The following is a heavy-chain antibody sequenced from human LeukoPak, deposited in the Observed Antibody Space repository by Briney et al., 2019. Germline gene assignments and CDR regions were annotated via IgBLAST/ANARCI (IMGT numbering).Heavy chain of an antibody. V-gene: IGHV3-66*01. Sequence: GGSLRLSCAASGFTVSSNYMSWVRQAPGKGQEWVSLIYCDDSTYYADSVKGRFTISRDNSENTLYLQMSSLRAEDTAVYYCARWVGATWAFDIWGQGTMVTVSS. J-gene: IGHJ3*02. CDR1: GFTVSSNY. CDR2: IYCDDST. CDR3: ARWVGATWAFDI. D-gene: IGHD1-26*01.